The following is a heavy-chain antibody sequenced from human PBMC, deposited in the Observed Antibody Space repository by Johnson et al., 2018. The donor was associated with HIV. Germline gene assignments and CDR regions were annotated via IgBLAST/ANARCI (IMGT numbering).Heavy chain of an antibody. Sequence: QVQLVESGGGVVQPGRSLRLSCAASGFTFSSYGMHWVRQAPGKGLQWVAAIWYDGSNKYYADSVKGRFTISRDNSKNTLYLEMNSLRVEDTAVYYCAKVVTSSSSWQDDAFDIWGQGTVVTVSS. V-gene: IGHV3-33*06. CDR3: AKVVTSSSSWQDDAFDI. J-gene: IGHJ3*02. CDR2: IWYDGSNK. CDR1: GFTFSSYG. D-gene: IGHD6-13*01.